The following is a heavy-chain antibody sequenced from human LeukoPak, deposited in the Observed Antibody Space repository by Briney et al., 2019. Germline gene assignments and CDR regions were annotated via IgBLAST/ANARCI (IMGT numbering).Heavy chain of an antibody. CDR2: IYSGGST. CDR3: ARVGDSDDYYYGMDV. D-gene: IGHD4-17*01. CDR1: GFTVSSNY. Sequence: GGSLRLSCAASGFTVSSNYMSWVRQAPGKGLEWVSVIYSGGSTYYADSVKGRFTISRDNSKNTLYLQMNSLRAEDTAVYYCARVGDSDDYYYGMDVWGQGTTVTVSS. V-gene: IGHV3-66*01. J-gene: IGHJ6*02.